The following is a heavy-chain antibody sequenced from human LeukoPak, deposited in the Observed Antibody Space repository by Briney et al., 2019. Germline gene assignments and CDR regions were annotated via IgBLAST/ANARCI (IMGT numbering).Heavy chain of an antibody. Sequence: ASVKVSCKASGYTFTDYYIHWVRQAPGQGLEWMGWINPNSGGTNCAQKFQGRVTMTRDTSISTAYMELSRLRSDDTAVYYCARDESSGYSSTWDIDYWGQGTLVTVSS. CDR3: ARDESSGYSSTWDIDY. CDR1: GYTFTDYY. D-gene: IGHD6-13*01. J-gene: IGHJ4*02. CDR2: INPNSGGT. V-gene: IGHV1-2*02.